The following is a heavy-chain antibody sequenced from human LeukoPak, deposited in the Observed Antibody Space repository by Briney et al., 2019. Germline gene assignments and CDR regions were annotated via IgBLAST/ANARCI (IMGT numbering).Heavy chain of an antibody. CDR1: GFTFSVYS. CDR3: ARSVGGHFDY. V-gene: IGHV3-48*02. D-gene: IGHD3-16*01. CDR2: ITSNSATI. Sequence: GGSLRLSCAASGFTFSVYSMNWVRQPPGMGLEWVSYITSNSATILYADSVKGRFTISRDNAKNSLSLQMSSLRDEDTAVYYCARSVGGHFDYWGQGMLVTVSS. J-gene: IGHJ4*02.